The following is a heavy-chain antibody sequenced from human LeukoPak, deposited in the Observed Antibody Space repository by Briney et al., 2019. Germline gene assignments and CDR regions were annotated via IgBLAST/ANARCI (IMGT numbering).Heavy chain of an antibody. CDR3: AKSRVSRDYDFWSDFVY. J-gene: IGHJ4*02. D-gene: IGHD3-3*01. CDR1: GFTFSSYA. CDR2: ISGSGGSA. Sequence: GGSLRLSCAASGFTFSSYAMSWLRQAPGKGLEWVSAISGSGGSAYYADSVKGRFTISRDNSKNTLYLQMNSLRAEDTAVYYCAKSRVSRDYDFWSDFVYWGQGTLVTVSS. V-gene: IGHV3-23*01.